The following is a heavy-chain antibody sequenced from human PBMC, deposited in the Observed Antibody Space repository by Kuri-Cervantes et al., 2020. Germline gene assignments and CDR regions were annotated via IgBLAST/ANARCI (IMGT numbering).Heavy chain of an antibody. CDR3: ARGVMQQRNWFDP. D-gene: IGHD6-13*01. CDR2: IYYSGST. CDR1: GGSISSSSYY. J-gene: IGHJ5*02. V-gene: IGHV4-39*07. Sequence: ESLKISCTVSGGSISSSSYYWGWIRQPPGKGLEWIGSIYYSGSTYYNPSLKSRVTISVDTSKNQFSLKLSSVTAADTAVYYCARGVMQQRNWFDPWGQGTLVTVSS.